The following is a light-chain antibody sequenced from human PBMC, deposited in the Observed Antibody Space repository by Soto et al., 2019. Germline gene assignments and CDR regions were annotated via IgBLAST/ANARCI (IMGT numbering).Light chain of an antibody. J-gene: IGLJ2*01. CDR2: DVS. Sequence: QSALTQPASVSGSPGQSRTISCTGSTSDIGVYNYVSWYQQHPGKAPKLLIYDVSYRPSGISDRFSGSKSGNTASLTISGLQPEDEADYYCSSYGASSTLFGGGTKLTVL. CDR1: TSDIGVYNY. CDR3: SSYGASSTL. V-gene: IGLV2-14*03.